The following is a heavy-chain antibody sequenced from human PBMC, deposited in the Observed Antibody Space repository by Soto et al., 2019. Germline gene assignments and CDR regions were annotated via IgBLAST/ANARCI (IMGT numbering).Heavy chain of an antibody. Sequence: PSETLSLTCTVSGGSISSGDYYWSWIRQPPGKGLEWIGYIYYSGCTYYNPSRKSRVTISVDTSKNQFSLKLSSVTAAYTAVYYCAIEKTTVTTIGRYFDYWGQGTLVTVSS. V-gene: IGHV4-30-4*01. CDR1: GGSISSGDYY. D-gene: IGHD4-17*01. CDR2: IYYSGCT. J-gene: IGHJ4*02. CDR3: AIEKTTVTTIGRYFDY.